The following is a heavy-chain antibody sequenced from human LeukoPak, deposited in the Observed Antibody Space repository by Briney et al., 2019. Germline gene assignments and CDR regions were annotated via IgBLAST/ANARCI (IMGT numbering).Heavy chain of an antibody. J-gene: IGHJ2*01. Sequence: GGSLRLSCAASGVTLSTYAMSWARQAPGKGLEWVSGISSSGSGDNTYYADSGKGRFTISRDSSKNTLFLHMNTLRAEDTAIYYCAKDRTVGAPSGYFDLWGRGTLVTVSS. D-gene: IGHD4-23*01. V-gene: IGHV3-23*01. CDR1: GVTLSTYA. CDR2: ISSSGSGDNT. CDR3: AKDRTVGAPSGYFDL.